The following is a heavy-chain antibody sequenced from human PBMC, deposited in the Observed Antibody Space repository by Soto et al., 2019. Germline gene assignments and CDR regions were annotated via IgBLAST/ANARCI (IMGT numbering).Heavy chain of an antibody. CDR3: ARVYYYDSSGYYYPAHWFDP. CDR1: CGSISSYY. Sequence: SETLSVTCTVSCGSISSYYWSWIRQPQGKGLEWIGYIYYSGSTNYNPSLKSRVTISVDTSKNQFSLKLSSVTAADTAVYYCARVYYYDSSGYYYPAHWFDPWGQGTLVTVSS. D-gene: IGHD3-22*01. CDR2: IYYSGST. V-gene: IGHV4-59*01. J-gene: IGHJ5*02.